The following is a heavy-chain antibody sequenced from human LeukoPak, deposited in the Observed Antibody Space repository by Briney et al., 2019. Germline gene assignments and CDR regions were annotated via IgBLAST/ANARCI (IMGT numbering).Heavy chain of an antibody. CDR2: IYASGGT. CDR3: ARYVDPYDISPHSFDI. D-gene: IGHD3-22*01. CDR1: GGSINSNTYF. V-gene: IGHV4-61*02. J-gene: IGHJ3*02. Sequence: SETLSLTCTVSGGSINSNTYFWSWIRQPAGKRLEWIERIYASGGTDYNPSLRSRLSMSINRSSNQISLTLRSVTAADTAVYYCARYVDPYDISPHSFDIWGQGTVVTVSS.